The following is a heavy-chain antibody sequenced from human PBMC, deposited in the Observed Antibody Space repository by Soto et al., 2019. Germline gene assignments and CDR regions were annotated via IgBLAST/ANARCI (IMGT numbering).Heavy chain of an antibody. CDR1: GYTFTSYD. CDR3: ARGQRSYYGSGSYFGPEPLDY. Sequence: ASVKVSCKASGYTFTSYDINWVRQATGQGLEWMGWMNPNSGNTGYAQKFQGRVTMTRNTSISTAYMELSSLRSEDTAVYYCARGQRSYYGSGSYFGPEPLDYWGQGTLVTVSS. J-gene: IGHJ4*02. V-gene: IGHV1-8*01. CDR2: MNPNSGNT. D-gene: IGHD3-10*01.